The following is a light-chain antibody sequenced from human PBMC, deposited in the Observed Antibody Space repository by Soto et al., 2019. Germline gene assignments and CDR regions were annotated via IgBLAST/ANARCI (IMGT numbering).Light chain of an antibody. J-gene: IGKJ2*01. CDR2: GAS. Sequence: DFVMTQAPDSLAVSLGERATINCKSSQSVLYNSNNKNHLGWFQQKPGHPPKLLIYGASFRPSGVPDRFSGSGSEPDFPLTLSRLQAEDGAVYYCQQYYSIPFTFGQGTKLEI. CDR1: QSVLYNSNNKNH. V-gene: IGKV4-1*01. CDR3: QQYYSIPFT.